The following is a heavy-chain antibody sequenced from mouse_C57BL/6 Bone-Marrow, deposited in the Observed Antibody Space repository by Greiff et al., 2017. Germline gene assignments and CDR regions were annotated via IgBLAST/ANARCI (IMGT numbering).Heavy chain of an antibody. CDR3: ARDYGNYFDY. J-gene: IGHJ2*01. D-gene: IGHD1-1*01. Sequence: VLLVESGAELVRPGTSVKMSCKASGYTFTNYWIGWAKQRPGHGLEWIGDIYPGGGYTNYNERFKGKATLTAAKSSTTAYMQFSRLTSEDSAIYYCARDYGNYFDYWGQGTTLTDSS. CDR1: GYTFTNYW. V-gene: IGHV1-63*01. CDR2: IYPGGGYT.